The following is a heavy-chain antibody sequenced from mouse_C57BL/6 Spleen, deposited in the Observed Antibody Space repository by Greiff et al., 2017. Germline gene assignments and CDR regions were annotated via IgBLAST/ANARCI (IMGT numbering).Heavy chain of an antibody. Sequence: VQLQQSGPGLVAPSQCLSISCTVSGFSLTSYGVDWVRQSPGKGLEWLGVIWGVGSTNYNSARKSRLSISKDNSNSQVFLNMNRLQTDDTAMYYCASGSKYGAMGGWGQGTSVTVSS. CDR2: IWGVGST. CDR1: GFSLTSYG. CDR3: ASGSKYGAMGG. J-gene: IGHJ4*01. D-gene: IGHD2-5*01. V-gene: IGHV2-6*01.